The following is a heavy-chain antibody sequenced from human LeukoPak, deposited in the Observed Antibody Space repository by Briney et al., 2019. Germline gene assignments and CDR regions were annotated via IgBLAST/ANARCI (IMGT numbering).Heavy chain of an antibody. D-gene: IGHD6-19*01. CDR1: GGSISSYY. Sequence: SETLSLTCTVSGGSISSYYWSWIRQPPGKGLEWIGYIYYSGSTNYNPSLKSRDTISVDTSKNQFSLKLSSVTAADTAVYYCARVSVAETYFDYWGQGTLVTVSS. V-gene: IGHV4-59*01. CDR3: ARVSVAETYFDY. J-gene: IGHJ4*02. CDR2: IYYSGST.